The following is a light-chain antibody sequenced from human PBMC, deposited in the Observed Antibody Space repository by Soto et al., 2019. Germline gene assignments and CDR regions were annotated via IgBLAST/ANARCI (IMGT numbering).Light chain of an antibody. J-gene: IGLJ3*02. Sequence: QSVLTQPRSVSGSPGQSVTISCTGTTGDVGAYNFVSWYQHHPGKAPKLMIYDASKRPSGVPDRFSASKSGNTASLTISGLQAEDEADYYCCSYAGSFTGVFGGGTKVPVL. CDR1: TGDVGAYNF. CDR3: CSYAGSFTGV. V-gene: IGLV2-11*01. CDR2: DAS.